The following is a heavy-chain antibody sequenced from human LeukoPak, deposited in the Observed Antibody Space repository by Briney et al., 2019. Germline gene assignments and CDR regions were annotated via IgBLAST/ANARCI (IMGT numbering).Heavy chain of an antibody. V-gene: IGHV4-59*12. Sequence: PSEILSLTCSVSGASFSTNYWSWIRQPPGRGLEWIGYVFDSGSTNYNPSLKSRVTISVDTSTKQFSLRLSSVTAADTAVYYCARVERITMIVVVKAQYYYYMDVWGKGTTVTVSS. CDR1: GASFSTNY. CDR2: VFDSGST. CDR3: ARVERITMIVVVKAQYYYYMDV. D-gene: IGHD3-22*01. J-gene: IGHJ6*03.